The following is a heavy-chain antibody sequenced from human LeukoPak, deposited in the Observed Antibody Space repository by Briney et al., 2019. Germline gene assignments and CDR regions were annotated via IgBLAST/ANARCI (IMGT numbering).Heavy chain of an antibody. Sequence: GGSLRLSCAASGFTFSDYSMSWIRQAPGKGLEWVSYIRSSGNTIYYADSVKGRFTISRDNAKNSLYLQMNSLRAEDTAVYYCAREGLWFGDYYYYGMDVWGQGTTVTVSS. D-gene: IGHD3-10*01. CDR1: GFTFSDYS. CDR2: IRSSGNTI. J-gene: IGHJ6*02. V-gene: IGHV3-11*04. CDR3: AREGLWFGDYYYYGMDV.